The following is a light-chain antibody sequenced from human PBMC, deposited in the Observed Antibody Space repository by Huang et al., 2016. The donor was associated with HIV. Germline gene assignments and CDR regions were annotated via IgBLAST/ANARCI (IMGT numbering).Light chain of an antibody. Sequence: DIQITQSPSSLSASVGDRVNITCRASQNINRYLNWYQQRPGEAPKLLIHGASSLQSRVPLRFTGSGSGTDFTLTISSLLPADSATYYCQQSARTPRTFGQGTKLEI. CDR3: QQSARTPRT. CDR1: QNINRY. J-gene: IGKJ2*01. CDR2: GAS. V-gene: IGKV1-39*01.